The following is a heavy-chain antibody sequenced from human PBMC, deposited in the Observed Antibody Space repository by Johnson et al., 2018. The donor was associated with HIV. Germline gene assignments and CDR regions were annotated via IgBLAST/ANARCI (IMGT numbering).Heavy chain of an antibody. J-gene: IGHJ3*01. D-gene: IGHD3-22*01. Sequence: EVQLVESGGGLVKPGGSLRLSCAASGFTFSDAWMGWVRQAPGKGLEWVGRIKSKTDGGTTDFAAPVKGRFSISRDDSKNTLYLQMNSLKTEDTAVYYCTTDLIVVIPIGAFDVWGQGTMVTVSS. CDR3: TTDLIVVIPIGAFDV. V-gene: IGHV3-15*01. CDR2: IKSKTDGGTT. CDR1: GFTFSDAW.